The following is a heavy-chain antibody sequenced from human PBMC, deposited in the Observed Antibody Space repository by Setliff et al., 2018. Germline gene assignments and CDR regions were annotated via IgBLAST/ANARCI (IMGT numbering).Heavy chain of an antibody. D-gene: IGHD2-15*01. CDR2: IYYSGST. J-gene: IGHJ5*02. CDR3: AKDMKRRGLVGYSDWFDP. Sequence: PSETLSLTCTVSGGSISSYYWSWIRQPPGKGLEWIGYIYYSGSTNYNPSLKSRFTISRDDAKNSLYLQMNSLRAEDTALYYCAKDMKRRGLVGYSDWFDPWGQGTLVTVSS. CDR1: GGSISSYY. V-gene: IGHV4-59*01.